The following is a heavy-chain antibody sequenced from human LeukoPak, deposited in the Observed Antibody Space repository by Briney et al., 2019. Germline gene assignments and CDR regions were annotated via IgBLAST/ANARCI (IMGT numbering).Heavy chain of an antibody. J-gene: IGHJ4*02. D-gene: IGHD1-26*01. V-gene: IGHV3-53*01. CDR3: AKWEAKFDY. CDR1: GFSVSTKY. Sequence: GGSLRLSCAASGFSVSTKYMNWVRQAPGKGLEWVSIIYSGATTYYADSVKGRFTISRDTSKNTVSLQMNSLRAEDTAVYYCAKWEAKFDYWGQGTLVTVSS. CDR2: IYSGATT.